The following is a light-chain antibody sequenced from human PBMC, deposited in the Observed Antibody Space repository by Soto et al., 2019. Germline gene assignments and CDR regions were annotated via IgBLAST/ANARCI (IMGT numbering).Light chain of an antibody. J-gene: IGLJ2*01. Sequence: QSVLTQPPSVSEAPRQRVTISCSGSWSNIGNNAVNWYQQLPGKAPKLLIYYDDLLSSGVSDRFSGSKSGTSASLAISGLQSEDEADYYCAAWDDNLNGVVFGGGTKLTVL. V-gene: IGLV1-36*01. CDR2: YDD. CDR3: AAWDDNLNGVV. CDR1: WSNIGNNA.